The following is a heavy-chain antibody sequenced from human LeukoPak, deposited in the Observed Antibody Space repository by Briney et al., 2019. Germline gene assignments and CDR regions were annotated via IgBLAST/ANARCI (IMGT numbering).Heavy chain of an antibody. V-gene: IGHV3-7*01. J-gene: IGHJ6*02. CDR2: IKEDGREA. Sequence: GGSLRLSCAASGSTFSGHWLTWVRQAPGKGLEWVASIKEDGREAHYVDSVKGRFTISRDNSKNTLYLQMNSLRAEDTAVYYCARAFPQSYYGMDVWGQGTTVTVSS. CDR1: GSTFSGHW. CDR3: ARAFPQSYYGMDV.